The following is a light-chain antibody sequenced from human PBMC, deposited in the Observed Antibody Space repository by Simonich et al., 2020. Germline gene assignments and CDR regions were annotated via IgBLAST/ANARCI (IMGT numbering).Light chain of an antibody. CDR1: QSVLYSSNNKNY. CDR2: CAS. Sequence: DIVMTQSPDSLAVSLGERATINCKSSQSVLYSSNNKNYLAWYQQKPGQPPKLLIYCASTRESGVPDRFSGSGSGTDFTITLSSLQAEDVAVYYCQQYYSTPYTFGQGTKLEIK. J-gene: IGKJ2*01. V-gene: IGKV4-1*01. CDR3: QQYYSTPYT.